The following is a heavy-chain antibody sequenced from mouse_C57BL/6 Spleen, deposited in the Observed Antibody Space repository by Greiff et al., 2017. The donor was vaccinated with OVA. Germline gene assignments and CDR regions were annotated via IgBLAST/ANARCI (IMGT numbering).Heavy chain of an antibody. CDR1: GYTFTSYW. V-gene: IGHV1-52*01. Sequence: QVQLQQPGAELVRPGSSVKLSCKASGYTFTSYWMHWVKQRPIQGLEWIGNIDPSDSETHYNQKFKDKATLTVDKSSSTAYMQLSSLTSEDSAVYYCARSFITTVVADWYFDVWGTGPRSPSPQ. D-gene: IGHD1-1*01. J-gene: IGHJ1*03. CDR2: IDPSDSET. CDR3: ARSFITTVVADWYFDV.